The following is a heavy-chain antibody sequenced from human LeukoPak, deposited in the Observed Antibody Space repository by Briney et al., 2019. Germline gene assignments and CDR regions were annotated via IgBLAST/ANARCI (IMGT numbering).Heavy chain of an antibody. D-gene: IGHD2-2*01. CDR2: INPNSGVT. J-gene: IGHJ6*02. CDR3: ARDPPGGGEDMDV. V-gene: IGHV1-2*02. CDR1: GYTFTGYY. Sequence: ASVKVSCKASGYTFTGYYFHWVRQAPGQGLEWMGWINPNSGVTNYARKFQGRVTMTRDTSISTAYMELSRLTSDDTAVYYCARDPPGGGEDMDVWGQGTTVTVS.